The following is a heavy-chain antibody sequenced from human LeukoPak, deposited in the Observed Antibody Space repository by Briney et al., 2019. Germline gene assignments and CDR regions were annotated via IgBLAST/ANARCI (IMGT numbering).Heavy chain of an antibody. CDR1: GFTFSTFA. D-gene: IGHD1-1*01. CDR3: ARHLDNVK. Sequence: PGGSLRLSCEASGFTFSTFAMIWVRQPPGKGLEWVGEINHSGSTNYNPSLKSRVTISVDTSKNQFSLKLSSVTAADTAVYYCARHLDNVKWGQGTLVTVSS. CDR2: INHSGST. J-gene: IGHJ4*02. V-gene: IGHV4-34*01.